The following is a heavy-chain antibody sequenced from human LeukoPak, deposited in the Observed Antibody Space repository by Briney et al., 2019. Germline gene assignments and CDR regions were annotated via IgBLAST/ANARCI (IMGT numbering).Heavy chain of an antibody. CDR3: AKDRAEYYYDSSGYYSN. Sequence: GGSLRLSCAASGFTFSTYAMHWVRQAPGKGLEWVAFIRYDGSNKYYADSVKGRFTISRDNSKNTLYLQMNSLRAEDTAVYYCAKDRAEYYYDSSGYYSNWGQGTLVTVSP. D-gene: IGHD3-22*01. J-gene: IGHJ4*02. V-gene: IGHV3-30*02. CDR2: IRYDGSNK. CDR1: GFTFSTYA.